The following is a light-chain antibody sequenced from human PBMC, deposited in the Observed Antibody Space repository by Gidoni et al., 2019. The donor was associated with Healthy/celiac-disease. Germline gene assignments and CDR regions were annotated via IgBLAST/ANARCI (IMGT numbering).Light chain of an antibody. CDR3: QQYDNLRLT. Sequence: DIQMTQSPSSLSASVGDRVTITCQASQDISNYLNWYQQKPWKAPKLLLYDASNLETGVPSRFSGSGSGTDFTFTISSLQPEAIATYYCQQYDNLRLTFGGGTKVEIK. CDR2: DAS. CDR1: QDISNY. J-gene: IGKJ4*01. V-gene: IGKV1-33*01.